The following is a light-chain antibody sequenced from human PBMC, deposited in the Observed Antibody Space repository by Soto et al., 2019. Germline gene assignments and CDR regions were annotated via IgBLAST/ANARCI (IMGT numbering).Light chain of an antibody. CDR1: QTVLYSSNNKNY. CDR3: HQYYSTHRP. J-gene: IGKJ1*01. Sequence: DIVMTQSPDSLAVSLGERATINCKSSQTVLYSSNNKNYLAWYQQKPGQPPKLLIYWASTRESGVPDRFSGSGSETDFTLTISSLQAEDVAVYYCHQYYSTHRPFGRGTKV. V-gene: IGKV4-1*01. CDR2: WAS.